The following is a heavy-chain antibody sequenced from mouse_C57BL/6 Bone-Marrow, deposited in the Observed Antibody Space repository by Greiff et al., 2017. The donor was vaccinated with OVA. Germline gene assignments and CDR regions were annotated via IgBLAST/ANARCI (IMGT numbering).Heavy chain of an antibody. D-gene: IGHD2-1*01. CDR3: ARYLLPFYWYFDV. V-gene: IGHV3-8*01. Sequence: EVKVVESGPGLAKPSQTLSLTCSVTGYSITSDYWNWIRKFPGNKLEYMGYISYSGSTYYNPSLKSRISITRDTSKNQYYLQLNSVTTEDTATYYGARYLLPFYWYFDVWGTGTTVTVSS. J-gene: IGHJ1*03. CDR2: ISYSGST. CDR1: GYSITSDY.